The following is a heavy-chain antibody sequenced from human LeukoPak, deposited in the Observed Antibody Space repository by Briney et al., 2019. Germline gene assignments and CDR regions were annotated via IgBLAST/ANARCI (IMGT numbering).Heavy chain of an antibody. V-gene: IGHV1-18*03. D-gene: IGHD2-15*01. CDR1: GYTFTSYG. CDR3: AREWDGYCSGGSCYSGDY. J-gene: IGHJ4*02. CDR2: ISAYNGNT. Sequence: GASVKVSCKASGYTFTSYGISWVRQAPGQGLEWMGWISAYNGNTNYAQKLQGRVTMSTDTSTSTAYMELRSLRSDDMAVYYCAREWDGYCSGGSCYSGDYWGQGTLVTVSS.